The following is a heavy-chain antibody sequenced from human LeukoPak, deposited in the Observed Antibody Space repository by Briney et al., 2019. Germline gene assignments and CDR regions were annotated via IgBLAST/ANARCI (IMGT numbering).Heavy chain of an antibody. J-gene: IGHJ4*02. Sequence: AGGSLRLSCAASGFTVSSNYMSWVLQAPGKGLEWVSVIYSGGSTYYADSVKGRFTISRDISKNTLYLQMNGLSAEDTAVYYCARGNWNYPFDYWGQGTLVTVSS. CDR1: GFTVSSNY. CDR2: IYSGGST. D-gene: IGHD1-7*01. V-gene: IGHV3-53*01. CDR3: ARGNWNYPFDY.